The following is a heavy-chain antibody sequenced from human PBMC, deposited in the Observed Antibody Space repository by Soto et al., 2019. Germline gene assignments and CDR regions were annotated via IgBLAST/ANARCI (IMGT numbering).Heavy chain of an antibody. J-gene: IGHJ4*02. CDR1: GFTFSSYG. CDR2: ISYDGSNK. V-gene: IGHV3-30*18. D-gene: IGHD2-15*01. Sequence: GGSLRLSCAASGFTFSSYGMHWVRQAPGKGLEWVAVISYDGSNKYYADSVKGRFTISRDNSKNTLYLQMNSLRAEDTAVYYCAKQSEPRATYFDYWGQGTLVTVSS. CDR3: AKQSEPRATYFDY.